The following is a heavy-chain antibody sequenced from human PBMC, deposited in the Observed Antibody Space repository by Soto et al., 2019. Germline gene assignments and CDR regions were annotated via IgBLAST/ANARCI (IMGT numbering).Heavy chain of an antibody. CDR2: ISLNGHNT. CDR3: ARXKGCTDANCHYDYYFDH. J-gene: IGHJ4*02. D-gene: IGHD3-22*01. CDR1: GFTFSSFS. Sequence: GGSLRLSCAASGFTFSSFSLHWVRQVPGKGLEFVSAISLNGHNTRYADSVKGRFTISRDNSRNTLYLQMGSLRTEDTAVYYCARXKGCTDANCHYDYYFDHWGQGALVTVSS. V-gene: IGHV3-64*02.